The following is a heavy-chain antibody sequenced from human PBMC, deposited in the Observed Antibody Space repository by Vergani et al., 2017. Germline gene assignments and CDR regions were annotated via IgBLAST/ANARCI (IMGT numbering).Heavy chain of an antibody. CDR2: IYYSGST. Sequence: QVQLQESGPGLVKPSETLSLTCTVSGGSISSYYWSWIRQPPGKGLEWIGYIYYSGSTNYNPSLKSRVTISVDTSKNQFSLKLSSVTAADTAVYYCVRGFCSNGVCYTGKFDYWGQGTLVTVSS. D-gene: IGHD2-8*01. CDR1: GGSISSYY. CDR3: VRGFCSNGVCYTGKFDY. J-gene: IGHJ4*02. V-gene: IGHV4-59*01.